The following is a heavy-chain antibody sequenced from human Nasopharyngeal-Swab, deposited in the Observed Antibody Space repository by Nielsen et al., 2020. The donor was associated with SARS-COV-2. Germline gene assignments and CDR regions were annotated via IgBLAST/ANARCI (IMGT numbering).Heavy chain of an antibody. J-gene: IGHJ2*01. V-gene: IGHV4-30-2*01. CDR3: ASGSTGLGILGLVIYDWDVDL. CDR1: AGSISSGGYS. D-gene: IGHD3-3*01. Sequence: SPTLSLTCAVSAGSISSGGYSWSWTRQPPGNGLAWIGYIYHTGSTYSNPSLKSRVTITVDRSKNQFSLKLSSVTAAATAVYYCASGSTGLGILGLVIYDWDVDLWGRCAVVTVSS. CDR2: IYHTGST.